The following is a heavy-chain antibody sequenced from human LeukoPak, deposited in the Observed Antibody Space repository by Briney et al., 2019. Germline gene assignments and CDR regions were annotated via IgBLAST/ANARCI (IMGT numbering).Heavy chain of an antibody. CDR2: ISASNGNT. D-gene: IGHD6-13*01. CDR1: GYTFTSYG. Sequence: VSVKVSCKASGYTFTSYGVSWVRQAPGQGLEWMGWISASNGNTNYAQKLQGRVTMTTDTSTSTAYMELRSLRSDDTAVYYCARYPLSYSSNWHYYFDYWGQGTLLTVSS. V-gene: IGHV1-18*01. J-gene: IGHJ4*02. CDR3: ARYPLSYSSNWHYYFDY.